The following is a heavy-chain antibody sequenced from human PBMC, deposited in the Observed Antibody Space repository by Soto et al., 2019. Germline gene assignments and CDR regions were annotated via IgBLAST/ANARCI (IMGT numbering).Heavy chain of an antibody. D-gene: IGHD5-12*01. CDR2: IYRSGTT. J-gene: IGHJ4*02. CDR1: GDSINTYY. CDR3: ARVQMATIHFDY. Sequence: SETLSLTCTVSGDSINTYYWSWLRHPPGKGLEWIGHIYRSGTTRYNPSVKSRVTISVDTSKNQFSLKLSSVTAADTAVDYCARVQMATIHFDYWGQGILVTVSS. V-gene: IGHV4-59*01.